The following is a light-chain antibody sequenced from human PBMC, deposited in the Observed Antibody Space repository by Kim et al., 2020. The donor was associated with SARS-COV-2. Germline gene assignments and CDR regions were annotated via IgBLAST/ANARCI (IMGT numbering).Light chain of an antibody. CDR1: QDIKND. CDR2: IAS. V-gene: IGKV1-17*01. CDR3: LQHNSFPLT. J-gene: IGKJ4*01. Sequence: ASVGDRVTITGRARQDIKNDLGWFQQKPGKAPKRLIYIASILESGVPSRFSGSGSGTDFTLTISSLQPEDSATYYCLQHNSFPLTFGGGTKVDIK.